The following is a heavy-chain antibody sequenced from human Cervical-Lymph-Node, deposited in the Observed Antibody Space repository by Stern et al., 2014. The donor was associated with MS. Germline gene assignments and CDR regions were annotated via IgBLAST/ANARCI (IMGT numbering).Heavy chain of an antibody. J-gene: IGHJ5*02. CDR2: IWDDGSNK. V-gene: IGHV3-33*01. CDR3: ARDLPMVRGAPGWFDP. Sequence: QVQLVQSGGGVVQPGRSLRLSCAASGFTFSSYGMHWVRQAPGKGLEWVAVIWDDGSNKYYADSVKGRFTISRDNSKNTLYLQMNSLRAEDTAVYYCARDLPMVRGAPGWFDPWGQGTLVTVSS. CDR1: GFTFSSYG. D-gene: IGHD3-10*01.